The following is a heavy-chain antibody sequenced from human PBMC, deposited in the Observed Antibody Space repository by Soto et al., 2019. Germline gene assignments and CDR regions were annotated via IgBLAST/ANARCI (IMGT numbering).Heavy chain of an antibody. Sequence: TLSLTCTVSGGSIRSSSYYWGWIRQPPGKGLEWIGSIYHSGSTNYDPSLKSRVTISVDKSKDQFSLKLSSVTAADTAVYYCARGGIAAAGTYYYYGMDVWGQGTTVTVSS. V-gene: IGHV4-39*07. CDR2: IYHSGST. CDR3: ARGGIAAAGTYYYYGMDV. J-gene: IGHJ6*02. D-gene: IGHD6-13*01. CDR1: GGSIRSSSYY.